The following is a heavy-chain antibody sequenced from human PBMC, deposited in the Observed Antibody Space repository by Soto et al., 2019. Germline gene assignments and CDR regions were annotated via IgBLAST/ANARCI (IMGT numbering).Heavy chain of an antibody. CDR2: INAGNGNT. CDR3: AGDQGSSGWFYFDY. CDR1: GYTFTSYA. V-gene: IGHV1-3*01. Sequence: QVQLVQSGAAVKKPGASVKVSCKASGYTFTSYAMHWVRQAPGQRHEWMGWINAGNGNTKYSQKFQGRVTITRDTSASTAYMELSSLRSEDTAVYYCAGDQGSSGWFYFDYWGQGTLVTVSS. D-gene: IGHD6-19*01. J-gene: IGHJ4*02.